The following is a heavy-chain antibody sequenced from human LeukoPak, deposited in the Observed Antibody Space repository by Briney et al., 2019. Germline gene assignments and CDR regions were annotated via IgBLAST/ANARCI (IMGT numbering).Heavy chain of an antibody. Sequence: GESLKISCKVSGYSFTTYWIGWVRQMPGKGLEWMGIIYPGDSDTRYSPSFQGQVTISADKSINTAYLQWSSLKASDTAIYYCARLSSRGYEISWRFDPWGQGTLVTVSS. V-gene: IGHV5-51*01. CDR1: GYSFTTYW. D-gene: IGHD5-12*01. CDR2: IYPGDSDT. CDR3: ARLSSRGYEISWRFDP. J-gene: IGHJ5*02.